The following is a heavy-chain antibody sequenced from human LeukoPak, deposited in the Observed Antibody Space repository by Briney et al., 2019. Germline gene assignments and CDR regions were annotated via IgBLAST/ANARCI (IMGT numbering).Heavy chain of an antibody. CDR3: ARVRAVAGTAYYYYGMDV. CDR1: GFTVSSNY. V-gene: IGHV3-53*04. CDR2: IYSGGST. J-gene: IGHJ6*02. Sequence: PGGSLRLSCAASGFTVSSNYMSWVRQAPGKGLGWVSVIYSGGSTYYADSVKGRFTISRHNSKNTLYLQMNSLRAEDTAVYYCARVRAVAGTAYYYYGMDVWGQGTTVTVSS. D-gene: IGHD6-19*01.